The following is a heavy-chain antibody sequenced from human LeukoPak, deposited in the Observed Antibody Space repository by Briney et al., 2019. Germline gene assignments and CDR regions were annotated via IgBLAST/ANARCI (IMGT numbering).Heavy chain of an antibody. D-gene: IGHD3-10*01. CDR3: AKLFESGTYNNFFHY. CDR2: ITATSSST. Sequence: PGGSLRLSCAASGFTFSSYGMSWVRQAPGKGLERVSAITATSSSTHDADSVQGRFAISRDNSKNTLYLQMNSLRPEDTAIYYCAKLFESGTYNNFFHYWGQGTLVTVFS. J-gene: IGHJ4*02. CDR1: GFTFSSYG. V-gene: IGHV3-23*01.